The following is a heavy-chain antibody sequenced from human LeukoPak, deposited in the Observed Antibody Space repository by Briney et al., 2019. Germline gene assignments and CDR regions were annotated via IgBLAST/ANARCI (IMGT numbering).Heavy chain of an antibody. CDR2: INPNSGAT. D-gene: IGHD6-19*01. CDR3: ARAGRLAVANFDY. J-gene: IGHJ4*02. Sequence: ASVKVSCKASGYTFTGYYIHWVRQAPGQGLEWMGWINPNSGATNYAQKIQGRVTMTRDTSISTAYMELSRLRSDDTAVYYCARAGRLAVANFDYWGQGTLVTVSS. V-gene: IGHV1-2*02. CDR1: GYTFTGYY.